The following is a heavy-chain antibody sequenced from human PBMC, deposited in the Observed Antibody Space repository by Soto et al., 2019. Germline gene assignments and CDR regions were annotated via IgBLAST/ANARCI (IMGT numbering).Heavy chain of an antibody. V-gene: IGHV4-34*02. J-gene: IGHJ5*02. CDR3: ARGASTDRYFSHSGGAWFDP. Sequence: QVQLQQWGEGLLKPSETLSLTCAVYGGSFSGDYWNWIRQSPGKGLECIGEINHSGITNYNPSLKSRTPIFVETSKKQFSLQLTSVTAADTAVYYCARGASTDRYFSHSGGAWFDPWGEGTLVTVSS. CDR1: GGSFSGDY. D-gene: IGHD3-9*01. CDR2: INHSGIT.